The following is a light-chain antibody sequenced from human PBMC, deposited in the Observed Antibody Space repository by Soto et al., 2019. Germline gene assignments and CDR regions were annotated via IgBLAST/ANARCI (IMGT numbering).Light chain of an antibody. CDR3: SSYTSSTTLTYV. Sequence: SGLTYLASVSRCTGYSIAISCTETSSEVGGYSYVSWYQHHPGKAPKLVIYEVSNRPSGISNRLSGSKSGNTASLTISGLQAEDEADYYRSSYTSSTTLTYVFGTGTKVTVL. J-gene: IGLJ1*01. V-gene: IGLV2-14*01. CDR2: EVS. CDR1: SSEVGGYSY.